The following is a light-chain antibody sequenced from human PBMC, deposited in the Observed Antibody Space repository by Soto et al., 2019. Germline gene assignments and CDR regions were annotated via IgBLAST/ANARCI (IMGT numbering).Light chain of an antibody. Sequence: DIVFTQSPATLSFSPGQRATLSCGASQNFSNYVAWYQQKPGRAPRLLIYDASKRATGIPSRFSGSASGTDFTLTISSLEPEDFAIYYCQLRTNWPSLTFGGGTKVDIK. CDR1: QNFSNY. CDR2: DAS. J-gene: IGKJ4*02. CDR3: QLRTNWPSLT. V-gene: IGKV3-11*01.